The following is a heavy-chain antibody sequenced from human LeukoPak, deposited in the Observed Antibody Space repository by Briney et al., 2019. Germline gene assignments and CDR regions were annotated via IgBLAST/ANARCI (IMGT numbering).Heavy chain of an antibody. J-gene: IGHJ4*02. CDR3: ATLRSRITIFGVVYPNYYFDY. V-gene: IGHV4-34*01. D-gene: IGHD3-3*01. Sequence: SKTLSLTCAVYGGSFSGYYWSWIRQPPGKGLEWIGEINHSGSTNYNPSLKSRVTISVDTSKNQFSLKLSSVTAADTAVYYCATLRSRITIFGVVYPNYYFDYWGQGTLVTVSS. CDR2: INHSGST. CDR1: GGSFSGYY.